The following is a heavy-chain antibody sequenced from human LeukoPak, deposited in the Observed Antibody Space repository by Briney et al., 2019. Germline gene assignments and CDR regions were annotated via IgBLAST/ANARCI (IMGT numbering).Heavy chain of an antibody. J-gene: IGHJ6*03. CDR1: GGSISSYC. Sequence: SETLSLTCTVSGGSISSYCWSWIRQPPGKGLEWIGYIYYSGSTNYNPSLKSRVTISVDTSKNQFSLKLSSVTAADTAVYYCARDNYDSSGYYPTGYYYYMDVWGKGTTVTISS. D-gene: IGHD3-22*01. V-gene: IGHV4-59*12. CDR3: ARDNYDSSGYYPTGYYYYMDV. CDR2: IYYSGST.